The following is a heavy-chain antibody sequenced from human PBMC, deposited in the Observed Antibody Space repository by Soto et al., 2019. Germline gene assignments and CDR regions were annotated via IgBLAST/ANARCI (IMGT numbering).Heavy chain of an antibody. CDR3: EGSWT. J-gene: IGHJ3*01. CDR2: ISASGDRT. D-gene: IGHD5-12*01. V-gene: IGHV3-23*01. Sequence: EVQLLVSGGGSAQPGGSLRLSCEVSGFTLTNYAMSWVRQTSGKGLEWVSQISASGDRTYYADSVKGRFTISKDFSKNPLFLQMNSLRGEDSAVYYCEGSWTWGQGTMVTVSS. CDR1: GFTLTNYA.